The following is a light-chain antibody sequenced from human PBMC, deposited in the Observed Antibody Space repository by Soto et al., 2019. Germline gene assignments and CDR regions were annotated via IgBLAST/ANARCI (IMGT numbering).Light chain of an antibody. V-gene: IGKV3-20*01. CDR1: QSVGSSY. J-gene: IGKJ2*01. Sequence: EIVLTQSPGTLSLSPGERATLSCRASQSVGSSYLAWYQQKPGQAPRRLSYGASRRATGIPDRFSVSGSGTDFTLTISRLEPEDFVVYYCQQYGSSPYTFGQGTKLEIK. CDR2: GAS. CDR3: QQYGSSPYT.